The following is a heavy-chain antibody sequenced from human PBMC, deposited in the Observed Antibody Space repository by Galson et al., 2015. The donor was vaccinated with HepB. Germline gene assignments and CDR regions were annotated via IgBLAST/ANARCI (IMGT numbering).Heavy chain of an antibody. J-gene: IGHJ6*03. V-gene: IGHV1-2*02. CDR2: INPNSGGT. Sequence: SVKVSCKASGYTFTGYYMHWVRQAPGQGLEWMGWINPNSGGTNYAQKFQGRVTMTRDTSISTAYMELSRLRSDDTAVYYCARVNAPSTIVVVPAAIRMGYMDVWGKGTTVTVSS. CDR3: ARVNAPSTIVVVPAAIRMGYMDV. D-gene: IGHD2-2*02. CDR1: GYTFTGYY.